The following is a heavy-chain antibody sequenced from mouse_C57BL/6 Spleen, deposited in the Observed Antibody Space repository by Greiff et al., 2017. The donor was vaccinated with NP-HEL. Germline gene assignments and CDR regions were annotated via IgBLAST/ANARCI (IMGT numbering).Heavy chain of an antibody. CDR3: ARTGKYFDV. D-gene: IGHD4-1*01. Sequence: QVQLQQPGAELVKPGASVKLSCKASGYTFTSYWMQWVKQRPGQGLEWIGEIDPSDSYTNYNQKFKGKATLTVDTSSSTAYMQLSSLTSEDAAVYYCARTGKYFDVWGTGTTVTVSS. V-gene: IGHV1-50*01. J-gene: IGHJ1*03. CDR2: IDPSDSYT. CDR1: GYTFTSYW.